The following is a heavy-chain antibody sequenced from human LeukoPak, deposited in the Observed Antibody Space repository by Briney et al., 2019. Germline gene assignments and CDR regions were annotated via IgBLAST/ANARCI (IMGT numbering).Heavy chain of an antibody. CDR1: GYTFTSYG. V-gene: IGHV1-18*01. CDR2: ISAYNGNT. CDR3: ARWAFLGYCSGGSCYPSRGFQH. J-gene: IGHJ1*01. Sequence: ASVKVSCKASGYTFTSYGISWVRQAPGQGLEWMGWISAYNGNTNYAQKLQGRVTMTTDTSTSTAYMELRSLRSDDTAVYYCARWAFLGYCSGGSCYPSRGFQHWGQGTLVTVSS. D-gene: IGHD2-15*01.